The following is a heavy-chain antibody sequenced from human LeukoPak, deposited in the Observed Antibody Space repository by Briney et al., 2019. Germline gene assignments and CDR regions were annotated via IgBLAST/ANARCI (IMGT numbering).Heavy chain of an antibody. V-gene: IGHV4-30-4*01. CDR1: GGSISSGDYY. CDR2: IFNSGNT. J-gene: IGHJ5*02. Sequence: SETLSLTRTVSGGSISSGDYYWSWIRQPPGKGLEWIGYIFNSGNTYYNPSLRSRVTISVDTSKNQFSLELSSVTAADTAVYYCARDRWFDPWGQGTLVTVSS. CDR3: ARDRWFDP.